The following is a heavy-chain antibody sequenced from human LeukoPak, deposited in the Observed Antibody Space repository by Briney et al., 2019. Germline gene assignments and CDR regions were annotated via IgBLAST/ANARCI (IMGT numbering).Heavy chain of an antibody. CDR1: GFTFSSYA. CDR3: AKDLSDGRDY. V-gene: IGHV3-23*01. CDR2: ISGSGGST. J-gene: IGHJ4*02. D-gene: IGHD2-15*01. Sequence: PGGSLRLSGAASGFTFSSYAMSWVRQAPGKGLEWVSAISGSGGSTHYADSVKGRFTISRDNSKNTLYLQMNSLRAEDTAVYYCAKDLSDGRDYWGQGTLVTVSS.